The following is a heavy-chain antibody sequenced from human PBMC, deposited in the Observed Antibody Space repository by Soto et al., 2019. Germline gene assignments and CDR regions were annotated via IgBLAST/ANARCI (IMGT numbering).Heavy chain of an antibody. V-gene: IGHV4-39*01. D-gene: IGHD5-12*01. J-gene: IGHJ5*02. CDR2: IYYSGST. CDR1: GGSISSSSYY. CDR3: ACQPDYSGPGRFDP. Sequence: QLQLQESGPGLVKPSETLSLTCTVSGGSISSSSYYWGWIRQPPGKGLEWMGSIYYSGSTYYNPSLKSRVTIAVDTSKNQFSLRLSSVTAADTAVYYCACQPDYSGPGRFDPWGQGTLVTVSS.